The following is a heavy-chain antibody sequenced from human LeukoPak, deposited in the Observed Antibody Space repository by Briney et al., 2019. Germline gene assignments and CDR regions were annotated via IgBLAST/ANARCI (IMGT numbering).Heavy chain of an antibody. CDR1: GFTFSSYG. CDR2: IWYDGSNK. J-gene: IGHJ4*02. Sequence: PGGSLTLSCAASGFTFSSYGMHWVRQAPGKGLEWVAVIWYDGSNKYYADSVKGRVTISRDNSKNTLYLQMNSLRAEDTAVYYCAKGSTYYDFWSGSSDFDYWGQGTLVTVSS. V-gene: IGHV3-33*06. CDR3: AKGSTYYDFWSGSSDFDY. D-gene: IGHD3-3*01.